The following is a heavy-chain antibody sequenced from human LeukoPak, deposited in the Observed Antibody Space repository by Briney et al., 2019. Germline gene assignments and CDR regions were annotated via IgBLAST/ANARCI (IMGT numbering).Heavy chain of an antibody. CDR1: GYTFISYD. CDR2: INPNSGGT. CDR3: ARTPVAESGI. D-gene: IGHD6-19*01. V-gene: IGHV1-2*02. Sequence: ASVKVSCKASGYTFISYDIHWVRQAPGQGLEWMGWINPNSGGTNYAQKFQGRVTMTRDTSISTAYMELSRLRSDDTAVYYCARTPVAESGIWGQGTMVTVSS. J-gene: IGHJ3*02.